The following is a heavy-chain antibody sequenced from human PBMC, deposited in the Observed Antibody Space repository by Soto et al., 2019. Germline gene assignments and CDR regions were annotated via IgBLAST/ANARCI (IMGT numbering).Heavy chain of an antibody. D-gene: IGHD1-26*01. CDR1: LFTFSSYA. CDR3: ARDGGSPGNYYSASDL. Sequence: GGSLRLSCEGSLFTFSSYAMHLVRQAPGEGLEWMSVISPDGSDTFYAESVKGRFTISRDNSKKTMYVQMNSLRPEDTAIYYRARDGGSPGNYYSASDLWGQGTMGAVSS. CDR2: ISPDGSDT. V-gene: IGHV3-30*04. J-gene: IGHJ3*01.